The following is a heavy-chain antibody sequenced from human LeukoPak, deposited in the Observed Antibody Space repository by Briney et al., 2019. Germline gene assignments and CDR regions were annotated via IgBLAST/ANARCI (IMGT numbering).Heavy chain of an antibody. V-gene: IGHV1-18*01. J-gene: IGHJ6*03. CDR1: GYTFTNCG. CDR3: ARDGVTMVRGVIPRGYYYYMDV. D-gene: IGHD3-10*01. CDR2: ISAYNGKT. Sequence: ASVKVSCKASGYTFTNCGINWVRQAPGQGLEWMGWISAYNGKTNYEQKLQGRVTMTRDASTSTAYMELRSLRSDDTAVYYCARDGVTMVRGVIPRGYYYYMDVWGKGTTVTISS.